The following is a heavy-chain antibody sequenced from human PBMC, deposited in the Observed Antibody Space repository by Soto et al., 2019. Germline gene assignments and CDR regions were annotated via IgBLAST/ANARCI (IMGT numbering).Heavy chain of an antibody. CDR2: IYYSGGT. D-gene: IGHD3-22*01. Sequence: KTSETLSLTCTVSGGSISSGDYYWSWIRQPPGKGLEWIGYIYYSGGTYYNPSLKSRVTISVDTSKNQFSLKLSSVTAADTAVYYCARDYYDSSGYYLRDNWFDPWGQGTLVTVSS. CDR1: GGSISSGDYY. CDR3: ARDYYDSSGYYLRDNWFDP. J-gene: IGHJ5*02. V-gene: IGHV4-30-4*01.